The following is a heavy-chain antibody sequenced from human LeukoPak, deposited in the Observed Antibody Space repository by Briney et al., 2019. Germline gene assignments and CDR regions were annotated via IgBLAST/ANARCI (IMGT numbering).Heavy chain of an antibody. V-gene: IGHV3-48*04. D-gene: IGHD2-15*01. CDR2: ISSSSSTI. Sequence: GGSLRLSCAASGFTFSSYSMNWVRQAPGKGLEWVSYISSSSSTIYYADSVKGRFTISRDNAKNSLYLQMNSLRAEDTAVYYCARDGGYCSGGSCYPNWGQGTLVTVSS. J-gene: IGHJ4*02. CDR1: GFTFSSYS. CDR3: ARDGGYCSGGSCYPN.